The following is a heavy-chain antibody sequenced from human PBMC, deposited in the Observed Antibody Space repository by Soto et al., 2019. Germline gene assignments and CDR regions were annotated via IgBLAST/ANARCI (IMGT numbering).Heavy chain of an antibody. Sequence: PSETLSLTCTVSGDSISNYYWSWIRQSPGKGLECIGYIYSGGSSNYNPSLKSRVSMSLDTSKSQFSLKLTSVTAADTAVYYWARSHYGGFRVGYFYIWCQGTLVPVSS. CDR3: ARSHYGGFRVGYFYI. J-gene: IGHJ4*03. V-gene: IGHV4-59*01. CDR2: IYSGGSS. CDR1: GDSISNYY. D-gene: IGHD4-17*01.